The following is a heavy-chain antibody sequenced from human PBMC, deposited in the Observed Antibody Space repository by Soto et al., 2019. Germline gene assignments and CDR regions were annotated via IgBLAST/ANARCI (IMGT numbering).Heavy chain of an antibody. CDR3: ARVRQYCSRTNCYQDP. CDR2: IIPIFGTA. CDR1: GGTFSSYA. J-gene: IGHJ5*02. D-gene: IGHD2-2*01. V-gene: IGHV1-69*13. Sequence: ASVKVSCKASGGTFSSYAISWVRQAPGQGLEWMGGIIPIFGTANYAQKFQGRVTITADESTSTAYMELSSLKLNSVTAADTAVYYCARVRQYCSRTNCYQDPWGQGTLVTVSS.